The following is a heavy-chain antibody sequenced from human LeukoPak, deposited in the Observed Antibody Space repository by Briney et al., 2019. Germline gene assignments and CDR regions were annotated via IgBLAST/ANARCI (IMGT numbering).Heavy chain of an antibody. V-gene: IGHV1-69*01. CDR2: IIPIFGTA. Sequence: GSSVKVSCKASGGTFSSYAISWVRLAPGQGLEWMGGIIPIFGTANYAQKFQGRVTITADESTSTAYMELSSLRSEDTAVYYCARDQDSVYYYDSSGYYSGDYWGQGTLVTVSS. CDR3: ARDQDSVYYYDSSGYYSGDY. D-gene: IGHD3-22*01. CDR1: GGTFSSYA. J-gene: IGHJ4*02.